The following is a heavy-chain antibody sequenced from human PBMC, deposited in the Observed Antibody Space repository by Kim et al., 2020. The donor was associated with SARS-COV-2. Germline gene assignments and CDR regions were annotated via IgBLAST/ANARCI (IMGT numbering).Heavy chain of an antibody. V-gene: IGHV5-51*01. D-gene: IGHD2-15*01. CDR2: IYPGDSDT. CDR1: GYSFTSYW. J-gene: IGHJ4*02. CDR3: AMTSAICSGGSCLHGRDY. Sequence: GESLKISCKGSGYSFTSYWIGWVRQMPGKGLEWMGIIYPGDSDTRYSPSFQGQVTISADKSISTAYLQWSSLKASDTAMYYCAMTSAICSGGSCLHGRDYWGQGTLVTVSS.